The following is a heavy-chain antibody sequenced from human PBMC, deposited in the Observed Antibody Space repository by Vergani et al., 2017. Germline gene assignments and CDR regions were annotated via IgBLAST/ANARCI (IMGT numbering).Heavy chain of an antibody. V-gene: IGHV3-30*03. CDR2: ISYDGSNK. J-gene: IGHJ4*02. D-gene: IGHD2-2*01. CDR1: GFTFSSYG. CDR3: ARDLEVDYCSSTSCYLPDY. Sequence: QVQLVESGGGVVQPGRSLRLSCAASGFTFSSYGMHWVRQAPGKGLEWVAVISYDGSNKYYADSVKGRFTISRDNSKNTLYLQMNSLRAEDTALYYCARDLEVDYCSSTSCYLPDYWGQGTLVTVSS.